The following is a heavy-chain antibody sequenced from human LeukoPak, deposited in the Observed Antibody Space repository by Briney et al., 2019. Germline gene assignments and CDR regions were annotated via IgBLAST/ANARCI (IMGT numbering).Heavy chain of an antibody. CDR3: ARDPLIAAAPDDS. V-gene: IGHV3-7*01. J-gene: IGHJ5*01. D-gene: IGHD6-13*01. Sequence: ASVKVSCKASGGTFSSYAISWVRQAPGKGLEWLANIKHDGSVQYYVDSVKGRFTISRDNAKNSLYLQMNSLRAEDTAVYYCARDPLIAAAPDDSWGQGTLVTVSS. CDR2: IKHDGSVQ. CDR1: GGTFSSYA.